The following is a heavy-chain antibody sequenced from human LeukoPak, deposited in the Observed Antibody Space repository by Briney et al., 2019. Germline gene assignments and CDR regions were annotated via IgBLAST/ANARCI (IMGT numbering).Heavy chain of an antibody. CDR3: ARVSVEMATMPPTYYFDY. V-gene: IGHV4-38-2*02. CDR1: GYSISSGYY. CDR2: IYHSGST. J-gene: IGHJ4*02. D-gene: IGHD5-24*01. Sequence: SETLSLTCTVSGYSISSGYYWGWIRQPPGKGLEWIGSIYHSGSTYYNPSLKSRVTISVDTSKNQFSLKLSSVTAADTAVYYCARVSVEMATMPPTYYFDYWGQGTLVTVSS.